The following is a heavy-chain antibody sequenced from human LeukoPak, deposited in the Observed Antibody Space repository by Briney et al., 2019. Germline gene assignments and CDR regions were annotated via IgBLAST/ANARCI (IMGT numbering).Heavy chain of an antibody. J-gene: IGHJ3*02. D-gene: IGHD6-13*01. Sequence: PSETLSLTCTVSGGSISSYYWSWIRQPPGKGLEWIGYIYYSGSTNYNPSLKSRVTISVDTSKNQFSLKLSSVTAADTAVYYCASDPGYSSSWWAAFDIWGQGTMVTVSS. CDR2: IYYSGST. CDR3: ASDPGYSSSWWAAFDI. V-gene: IGHV4-59*01. CDR1: GGSISSYY.